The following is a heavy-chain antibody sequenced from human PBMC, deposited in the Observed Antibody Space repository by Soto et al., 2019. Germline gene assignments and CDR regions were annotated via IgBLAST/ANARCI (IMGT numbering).Heavy chain of an antibody. CDR1: GGTFSSYA. D-gene: IGHD3-10*01. V-gene: IGHV1-69*13. CDR3: ARGRGSYSLYYYYGMDV. Sequence: SVKVSCKASGGTFSSYAISWVRQAPGQGLEWMGGIIPIFGTANYAQKFQGRVTITADESTSTAYMELSSLRSEDTAVYYCARGRGSYSLYYYYGMDVWGQGTTVTVSS. CDR2: IIPIFGTA. J-gene: IGHJ6*02.